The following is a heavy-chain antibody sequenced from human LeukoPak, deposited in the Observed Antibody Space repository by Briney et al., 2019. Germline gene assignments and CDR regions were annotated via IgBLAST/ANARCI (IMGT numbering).Heavy chain of an antibody. CDR1: GYTFTSYD. V-gene: IGHV1-8*01. J-gene: IGHJ4*02. Sequence: ASVKVSCKASGYTFTSYDINWVRQATGQGFEWMGWMNPNSGNTGYAQKFQGRVTMTRNTSISTAYMELSSLRSEDTAVYYCARGNRLLWFGETSFDYWGQGTLVTVSS. D-gene: IGHD3-10*01. CDR3: ARGNRLLWFGETSFDY. CDR2: MNPNSGNT.